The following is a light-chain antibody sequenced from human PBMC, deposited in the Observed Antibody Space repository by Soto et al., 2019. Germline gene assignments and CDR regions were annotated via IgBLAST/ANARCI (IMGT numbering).Light chain of an antibody. J-gene: IGKJ2*01. CDR1: QSISSDY. Sequence: EVVLTQSPDTLSLSPGERATLSCRASQSISSDYLVWYQQKPGQAPRLLIYGASSRATGIPDRFSGSGSGTDFTLTINRLEPEDFAVYYCQHYGSSPPYTFGQGTKLEIK. V-gene: IGKV3-20*01. CDR3: QHYGSSPPYT. CDR2: GAS.